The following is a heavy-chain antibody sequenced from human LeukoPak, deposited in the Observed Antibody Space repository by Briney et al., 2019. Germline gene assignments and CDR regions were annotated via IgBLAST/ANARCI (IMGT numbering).Heavy chain of an antibody. CDR2: INTYNGNT. J-gene: IGHJ4*02. CDR3: ARGGHYGFWSTPPDF. D-gene: IGHD3-3*01. CDR1: GYTFTSYS. V-gene: IGHV1-18*01. Sequence: ASVKVSCKASGYTFTSYSFSWVRQAPGQGLEWMGWINTYNGNTNYAQNVQGRVTMTTDTSTSTAYMGLRSLTSDDTAVYYCARGGHYGFWSTPPDFWGQGTLVTVSS.